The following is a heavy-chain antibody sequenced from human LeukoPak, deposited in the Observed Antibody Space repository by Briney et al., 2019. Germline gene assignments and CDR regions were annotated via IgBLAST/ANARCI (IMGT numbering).Heavy chain of an antibody. D-gene: IGHD3-22*01. CDR1: GFTFSSYA. J-gene: IGHJ4*02. Sequence: GGSLRLSCAASGFTFSSYAMHWVRQAPGKGLEWVAVISYDGSNKYYADSVKGRFTISRDNSKNTLYLQMNSLRAEDTAVYYCARVPTYDSSGYSFDYWGQGTLVTVSS. CDR2: ISYDGSNK. V-gene: IGHV3-30-3*01. CDR3: ARVPTYDSSGYSFDY.